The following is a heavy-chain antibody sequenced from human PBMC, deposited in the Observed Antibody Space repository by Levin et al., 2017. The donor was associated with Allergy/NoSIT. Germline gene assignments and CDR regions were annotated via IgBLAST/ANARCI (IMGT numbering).Heavy chain of an antibody. D-gene: IGHD1-26*01. J-gene: IGHJ3*02. CDR2: IKRSADGGTT. CDR3: STGDLSESFHAFDI. CDR1: GFTFSDVW. V-gene: IGHV3-15*01. Sequence: GGSLRLSCAASGFTFSDVWMTWFRQTPGKGLEWVGRIKRSADGGTTDYAAPMKGRFSISRDDSRSMVFLQMNSLKTDDTAVYYCSTGDLSESFHAFDIWGQGTVVTVSS.